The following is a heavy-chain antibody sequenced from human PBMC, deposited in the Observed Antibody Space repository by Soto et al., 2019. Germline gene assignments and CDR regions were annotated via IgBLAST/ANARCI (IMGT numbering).Heavy chain of an antibody. CDR1: GFTFDDYA. CDR2: IDWNGGST. CDR3: VKGRGSYFVYFGLDV. Sequence: EVQLVESGGGLVQPGRSLRLSCVASGFTFDDYAMHWVRQTPGKGLEWVSSIDWNGGSTAYADSVKGRFTISRDNARNSLYLQMYSLRPEDTALYYCVKGRGSYFVYFGLDVWGQGTTVTVSS. V-gene: IGHV3-9*01. J-gene: IGHJ6*02. D-gene: IGHD1-26*01.